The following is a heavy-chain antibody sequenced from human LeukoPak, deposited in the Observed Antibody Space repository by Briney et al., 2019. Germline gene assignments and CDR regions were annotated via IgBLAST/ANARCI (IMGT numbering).Heavy chain of an antibody. CDR1: GGSFSGYY. V-gene: IGHV4-34*01. Sequence: SETLPLTCAVYGGSFSGYYWSWIRQPPGKGLEWIGEINHSGSTNYNPSLKSRVTISVDTSKNQFSLKLSSVTAADTAVYYCARRRTYGGNYDYWGQGTLVTVSS. CDR2: INHSGST. CDR3: ARRRTYGGNYDY. J-gene: IGHJ4*02. D-gene: IGHD4-23*01.